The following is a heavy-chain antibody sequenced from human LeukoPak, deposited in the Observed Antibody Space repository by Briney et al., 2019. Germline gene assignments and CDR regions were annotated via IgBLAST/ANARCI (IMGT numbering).Heavy chain of an antibody. V-gene: IGHV3-53*01. D-gene: IGHD4-17*01. CDR3: TTTSDYGDHKR. CDR1: GFTVSSNY. CDR2: IYSGGST. Sequence: GGSLRLSCAASGFTVSSNYMSWVRQAPGKGLEWVSVIYSGGSTYYADSVKGRFTISRDNSKSTLYIQMNSLRAEDTAVYYCTTTSDYGDHKRWGQGTLVTVSS. J-gene: IGHJ4*02.